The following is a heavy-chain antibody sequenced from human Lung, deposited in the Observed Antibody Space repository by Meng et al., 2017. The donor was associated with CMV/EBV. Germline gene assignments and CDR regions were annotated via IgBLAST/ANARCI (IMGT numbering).Heavy chain of an antibody. CDR2: IYGNDGQ. CDR1: GCSLTTSGVG. Sequence: SGLTLVKPTQTLTLTCTLSGCSLTTSGVGVGWIRQPPGKALEWLAHIYGNDGQHYSPSLRSRLTITKDTSRNQVVLTLTNVRPVDTATYYCAHRVAVFPLYYFDYWGQGXLVTVSS. CDR3: AHRVAVFPLYYFDY. V-gene: IGHV2-5*01. D-gene: IGHD3-3*02. J-gene: IGHJ4*02.